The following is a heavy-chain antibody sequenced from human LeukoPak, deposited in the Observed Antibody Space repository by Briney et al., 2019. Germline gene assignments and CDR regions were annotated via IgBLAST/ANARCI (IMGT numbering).Heavy chain of an antibody. CDR1: GGSISGANYY. V-gene: IGHV4-30-2*05. CDR3: ARGGGYGGNSADY. J-gene: IGHJ4*02. D-gene: IGHD4-23*01. CDR2: ISQGGST. Sequence: SETLSLTCSVSGGSISGANYYWSWLRQPPGKGLEWIGCISQGGSTYYKPSLKSRVTISVDTSKNQFSLKLSSVTAADTAVYYCARGGGYGGNSADYWGQGTLVTVSS.